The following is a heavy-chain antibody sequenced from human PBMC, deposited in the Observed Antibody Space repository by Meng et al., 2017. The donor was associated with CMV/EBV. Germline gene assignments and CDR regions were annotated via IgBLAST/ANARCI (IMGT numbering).Heavy chain of an antibody. J-gene: IGHJ1*01. CDR1: GGSFRGYY. Sequence: SLTFAVYGGSFRGYYCSWIRQSPGKGLEWLAEINHSGSTNYTPSLKSRVTISVDTSKNQFSLKLSSVTAADTAVYYCARGGRGSYFLHWGQGILVTVSS. D-gene: IGHD1-26*01. V-gene: IGHV4-34*01. CDR2: INHSGST. CDR3: ARGGRGSYFLH.